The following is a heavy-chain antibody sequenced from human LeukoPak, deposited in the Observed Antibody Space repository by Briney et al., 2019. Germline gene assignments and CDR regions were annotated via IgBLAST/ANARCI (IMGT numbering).Heavy chain of an antibody. D-gene: IGHD3-22*01. CDR3: ARGYYYDSSGYSSFDY. CDR1: GFTFSSYA. J-gene: IGHJ4*02. Sequence: PGGSLRLSCAASGFTFSSYAMHWVRQAPGKGLEWVAVISYDGSNKYYADSVKGRFTISRDNSKNTLYLQMNSLRAEDTAVYYCARGYYYDSSGYSSFDYWGQGTLVTVSS. V-gene: IGHV3-30-3*01. CDR2: ISYDGSNK.